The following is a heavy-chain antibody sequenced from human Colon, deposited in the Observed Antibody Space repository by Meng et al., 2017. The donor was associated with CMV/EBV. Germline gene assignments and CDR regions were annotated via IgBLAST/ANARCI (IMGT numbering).Heavy chain of an antibody. J-gene: IGHJ6*02. CDR3: ARENDFWTGRLDYYYAMDV. CDR1: GFTFSDAW. D-gene: IGHD3-3*01. Sequence: GGSLRLSCVVSGFTFSDAWMSWVRQAPGKGLEWVARIKRKTEGGTIDYAAPVKDRFTISGDDSKNTLYLQMNSLRNEDTAMYYCARENDFWTGRLDYYYAMDVWGQGTTVTVSS. V-gene: IGHV3-15*01. CDR2: IKRKTEGGTI.